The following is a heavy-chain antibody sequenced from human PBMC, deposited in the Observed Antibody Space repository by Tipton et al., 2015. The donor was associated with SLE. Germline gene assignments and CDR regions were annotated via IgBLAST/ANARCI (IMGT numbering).Heavy chain of an antibody. CDR1: GGSFSGYY. CDR2: INHSGST. J-gene: IGHJ4*02. Sequence: TLSLTCAVYGGSFSGYYWSWIRQPPGKGLEWIGEINHSGSTNYNPSLKSRVTISVDTSKNQFPLKLSSVTAADPAVYYCAGSPLSSSWYVEADYWGQGTLVTVSS. V-gene: IGHV4-34*01. CDR3: AGSPLSSSWYVEADY. D-gene: IGHD6-13*01.